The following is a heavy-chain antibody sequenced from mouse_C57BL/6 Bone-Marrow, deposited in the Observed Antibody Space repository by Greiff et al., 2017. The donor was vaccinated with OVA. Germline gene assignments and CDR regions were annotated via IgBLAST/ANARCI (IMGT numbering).Heavy chain of an antibody. CDR1: GYTFTDYY. CDR2: IYPGSGNT. CDR3: ASNPYYYAMDY. Sequence: QVQLQQSGAELVRPGASVKLSCKASGYTFTDYYINWVKQRPGQGLEWIARIYPGSGNTYYNEKFKGKATLTAEKSSSTAYMQLSSLTSEDSAVYFCASNPYYYAMDYRGQGTSVTVSS. V-gene: IGHV1-76*01. J-gene: IGHJ4*01.